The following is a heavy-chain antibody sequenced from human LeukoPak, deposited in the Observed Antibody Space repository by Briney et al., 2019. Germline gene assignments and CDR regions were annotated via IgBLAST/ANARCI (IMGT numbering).Heavy chain of an antibody. D-gene: IGHD6-13*01. V-gene: IGHV3-33*01. CDR1: GFTFSSYG. Sequence: GGSLRLSCAASGFTFSSYGMHWVRQAPGKGLEWVAVIWYDGSNKYYADSVKGRFAISRDNSKNTLYLQMNSLRAEDTAVYYCARGPQGSRWACFDYWGQGTLVTVSS. CDR3: ARGPQGSRWACFDY. CDR2: IWYDGSNK. J-gene: IGHJ4*02.